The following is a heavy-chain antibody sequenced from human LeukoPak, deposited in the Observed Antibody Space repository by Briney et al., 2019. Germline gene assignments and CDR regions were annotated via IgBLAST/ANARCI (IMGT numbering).Heavy chain of an antibody. J-gene: IGHJ4*02. CDR1: GYSISNGYY. CDR3: ARDRYYDSGSYYN. Sequence: SETLSLTCTVSGYSISNGYYWGWIRQPPGKGLEWIGSIYHSGSTYYNPSLKSRVTISVDTSKNQFSLKLSSVTAADTAVYYCARDRYYDSGSYYNWGQGTQVTVSS. CDR2: IYHSGST. V-gene: IGHV4-38-2*02. D-gene: IGHD3-10*01.